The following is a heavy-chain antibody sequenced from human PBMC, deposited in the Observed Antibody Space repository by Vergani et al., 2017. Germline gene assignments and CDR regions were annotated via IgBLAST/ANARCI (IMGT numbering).Heavy chain of an antibody. CDR2: IYWNDDK. D-gene: IGHD3-9*01. Sequence: QIPLKESGPTLVKPTQTLTLTCTFSGFSLSTSGVGVGWIRQPPGKALEWLALIYWNDDKRYSPSLKSRLTITKDTSKNQVVLTMTNMDPVDTATYYCAHTSYYYDILTGYYRAEYFQHWGQGTLVTVSS. CDR1: GFSLSTSGVG. J-gene: IGHJ1*01. V-gene: IGHV2-5*01. CDR3: AHTSYYYDILTGYYRAEYFQH.